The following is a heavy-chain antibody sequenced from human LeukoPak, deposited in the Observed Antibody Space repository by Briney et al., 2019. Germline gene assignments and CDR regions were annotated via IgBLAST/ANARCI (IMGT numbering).Heavy chain of an antibody. Sequence: GGTLRLSCAASGFTFSSYGMSWVRQAPGKGLEWVSAISGSGGSTYYADSVKGRFTISRDNSKNTLYLQMNSLRAEDTAVYYCARGDYADLDYWGQGTLVTVSS. V-gene: IGHV3-23*01. CDR1: GFTFSSYG. D-gene: IGHD4-17*01. J-gene: IGHJ4*02. CDR3: ARGDYADLDY. CDR2: ISGSGGST.